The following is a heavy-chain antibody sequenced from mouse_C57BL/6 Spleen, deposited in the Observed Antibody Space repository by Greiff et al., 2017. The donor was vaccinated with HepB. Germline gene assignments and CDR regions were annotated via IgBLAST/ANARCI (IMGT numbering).Heavy chain of an antibody. D-gene: IGHD1-1*01. CDR3: AKHAGYGRAMDD. V-gene: IGHV2-9*01. J-gene: IGHJ4*01. CDR1: GFSLTSYG. Sequence: VQLVESGPGLVAPSQRLSITCTVSGFSLTSYGVDWVRQPPGKGLEWLGVIWGGGSTNYNSALMSRLSISKDNSKSHVFLKMNSLQTDDTAMDYCAKHAGYGRAMDDWGQGTSGTVSS. CDR2: IWGGGST.